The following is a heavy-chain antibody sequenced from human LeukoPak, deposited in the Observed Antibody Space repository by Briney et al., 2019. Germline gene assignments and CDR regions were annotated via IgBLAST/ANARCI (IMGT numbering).Heavy chain of an antibody. V-gene: IGHV4-4*09. D-gene: IGHD2-2*01. CDR3: ARLRCSSTSCHQGWFDP. Sequence: SETLSLTCTVSGGSISSYYWSWIRQPPGKGLEWIGYIYTSGSTNYNPSLKSRVTISVDTSKNQFSLKLSSVTAADTAVYYCARLRCSSTSCHQGWFDPWGQGTLVAVSS. CDR2: IYTSGST. CDR1: GGSISSYY. J-gene: IGHJ5*02.